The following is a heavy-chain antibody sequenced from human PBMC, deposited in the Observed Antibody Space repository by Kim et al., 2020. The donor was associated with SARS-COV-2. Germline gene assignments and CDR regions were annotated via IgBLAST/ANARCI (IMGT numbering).Heavy chain of an antibody. CDR1: GGSFSGYY. D-gene: IGHD3-3*01. Sequence: SETLSLTCAVYGGSFSGYYWSWIRQPPGKGLEWIGEINHSGSTNYNPSLKSRVTISVDTSKNQFSLKLSSVTAADTAVYYCARDRCITIFGVFRCYYYGMDVWGQGTTVTVSS. CDR2: INHSGST. J-gene: IGHJ6*02. V-gene: IGHV4-34*01. CDR3: ARDRCITIFGVFRCYYYGMDV.